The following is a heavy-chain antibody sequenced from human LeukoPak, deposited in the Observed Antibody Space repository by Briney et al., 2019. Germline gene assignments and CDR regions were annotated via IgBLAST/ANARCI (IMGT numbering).Heavy chain of an antibody. D-gene: IGHD3-10*01. Sequence: GGSLRLSCAASGFTFSSYAMHWVRQAPGKGLEWVAVISYDGSNKYYADSVKGRFTISRDNSKNTLYLQMNSLRAEDTAVYYCAKDPHVLLWFGEDRYFDYWGQGTLVTVSS. CDR2: ISYDGSNK. J-gene: IGHJ4*02. V-gene: IGHV3-30*04. CDR1: GFTFSSYA. CDR3: AKDPHVLLWFGEDRYFDY.